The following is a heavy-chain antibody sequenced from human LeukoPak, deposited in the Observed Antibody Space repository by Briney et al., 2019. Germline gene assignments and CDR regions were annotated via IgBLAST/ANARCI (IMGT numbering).Heavy chain of an antibody. Sequence: GGSLRLSCAASGFTFSSYAMSGVPGAPGGGVERVLAISGSGGSTYYADSVKGRFTISRDNSKNTLYLQMNSLRAEDTAVYYCAKMPRGYSYDGYFDYWGQGTLVTVSS. CDR2: ISGSGGST. D-gene: IGHD5-18*01. J-gene: IGHJ4*02. CDR1: GFTFSSYA. CDR3: AKMPRGYSYDGYFDY. V-gene: IGHV3-23*01.